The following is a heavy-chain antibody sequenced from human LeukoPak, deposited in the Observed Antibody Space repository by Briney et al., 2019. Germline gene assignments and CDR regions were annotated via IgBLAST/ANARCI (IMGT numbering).Heavy chain of an antibody. V-gene: IGHV3-30*02. CDR2: IRYDGSLK. Sequence: EGSLRLSCVASGFTLSSYAMHWVRQAPGKGLEWMAFIRYDGSLKNYADSVKGRFTISRDNSKNPLYLQMNSLRVDATAVYYCANLPLYDSSGPEDYWGQGTLVTVSS. CDR1: GFTLSSYA. D-gene: IGHD3-22*01. CDR3: ANLPLYDSSGPEDY. J-gene: IGHJ4*02.